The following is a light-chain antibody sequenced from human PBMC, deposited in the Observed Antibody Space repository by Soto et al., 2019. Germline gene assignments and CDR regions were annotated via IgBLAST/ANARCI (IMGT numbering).Light chain of an antibody. CDR1: QSVRNY. CDR3: QQRSSWPLT. V-gene: IGKV3-11*01. J-gene: IGKJ5*01. CDR2: NSS. Sequence: IVLTQSPATLSLSPGEGATLSCRASQSVRNYLAWYQQKLGQPPRLLIYNSSNRATGIPARFSGSGSGTDFTLTISSLEPEDFAVYYCQQRSSWPLTVGQGTRLEIK.